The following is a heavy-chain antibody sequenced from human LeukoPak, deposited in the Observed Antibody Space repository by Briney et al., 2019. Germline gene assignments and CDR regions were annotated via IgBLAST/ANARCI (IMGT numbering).Heavy chain of an antibody. V-gene: IGHV1-18*01. J-gene: IGHJ4*02. Sequence: ASVKVSCKASGYTFTSYGISWVRQAPGQGLEWMGWISAYNGNTNYAQKLQGRVTMTTDTSTSTAYMELRSLRSDDTAVYYCARVVVGAAAIIYFDYWGQGTLVTVSS. D-gene: IGHD1-26*01. CDR2: ISAYNGNT. CDR1: GYTFTSYG. CDR3: ARVVVGAAAIIYFDY.